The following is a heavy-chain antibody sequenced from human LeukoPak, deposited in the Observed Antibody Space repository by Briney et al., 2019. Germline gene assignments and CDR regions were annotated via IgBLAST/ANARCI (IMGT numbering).Heavy chain of an antibody. CDR2: IIPIFGTA. Sequence: SVKVSCKASGGTFSSYAISWVRQAPGQGLEWMGGIIPIFGTANYAQKFQGRVTITTDESTSTAYMELSSLRSEDTAVYYCARSSTLTPVTKTNWFDPWGQGTLVTVSS. J-gene: IGHJ5*02. V-gene: IGHV1-69*05. D-gene: IGHD4-17*01. CDR3: ARSSTLTPVTKTNWFDP. CDR1: GGTFSSYA.